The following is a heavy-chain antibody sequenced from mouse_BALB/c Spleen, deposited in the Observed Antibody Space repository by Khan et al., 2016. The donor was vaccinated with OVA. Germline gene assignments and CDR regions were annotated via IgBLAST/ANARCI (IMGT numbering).Heavy chain of an antibody. CDR3: ARPLYFSYVMDY. CDR2: INTYTGEP. V-gene: IGHV9-3-1*01. Sequence: QIQLVQSGPELKKPGETVKISCKASGYTFTNYGMNWVKQAPGKGLKWMGWINTYTGEPTYTDDFKGRFAFSLETSASTAYLQINNLKNEDTATYYCARPLYFSYVMDYWGQGTSVTVSS. J-gene: IGHJ4*01. D-gene: IGHD2-1*01. CDR1: GYTFTNYG.